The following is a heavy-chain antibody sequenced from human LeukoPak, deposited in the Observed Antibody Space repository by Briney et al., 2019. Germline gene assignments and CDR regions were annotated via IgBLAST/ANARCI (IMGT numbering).Heavy chain of an antibody. CDR1: GHTFSSYA. J-gene: IGHJ6*02. CDR2: ISGSGDTT. Sequence: GSLRLSCAASGHTFSSYAMSWVRQAPGKGLEWVSVISGSGDTTYYADSVKGRFTISRDNAKNSLYLQMNSLRAEDTALYYCAKGSGRYYYYGMDVWGQGTTVTVSS. CDR3: AKGSGRYYYYGMDV. V-gene: IGHV3-23*01.